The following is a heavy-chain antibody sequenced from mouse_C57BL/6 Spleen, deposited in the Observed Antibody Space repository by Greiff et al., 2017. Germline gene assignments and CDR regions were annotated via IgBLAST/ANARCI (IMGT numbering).Heavy chain of an antibody. V-gene: IGHV5-15*01. CDR3: ARGAVTSGYYFDY. CDR1: EFTFSDYG. D-gene: IGHD3-3*01. J-gene: IGHJ2*01. Sequence: EVKLMESRGGLVPHGGSLKLSCAASEFTFSDYGMAWVRQAPRKGPEWVAFISNLAYSIYSADNVKGRLTISRENAKNTLYLEMSGLRSEDTAMYYGARGAVTSGYYFDYWRQGTTLTVSS. CDR2: ISNLAYSI.